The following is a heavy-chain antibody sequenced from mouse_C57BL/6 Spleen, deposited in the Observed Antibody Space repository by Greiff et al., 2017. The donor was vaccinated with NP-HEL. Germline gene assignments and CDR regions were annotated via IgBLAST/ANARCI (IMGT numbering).Heavy chain of an antibody. CDR2: IDPETGGT. V-gene: IGHV1-15*01. J-gene: IGHJ3*01. Sequence: QVQLKQSGAELVRPGASVTLSCKASGYTFTDYEMHWVKQTPVHGLEWIGAIDPETGGTAYNQKFKGKAILTADKSSSTAYMELRSLTSEDSAVYYCTRSSYGNFAYWGQGTLVTVSA. D-gene: IGHD2-1*01. CDR3: TRSSYGNFAY. CDR1: GYTFTDYE.